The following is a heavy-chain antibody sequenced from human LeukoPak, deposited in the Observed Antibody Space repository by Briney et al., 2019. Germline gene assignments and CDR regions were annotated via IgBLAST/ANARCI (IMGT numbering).Heavy chain of an antibody. Sequence: QPGGSLRLSCAASGFTFSSYAMSWVRQAPGKGLEWVSAISGSGGSTYYADSVKGRFTISRDNSKNTLYLQMNSLGAEDTAVYYCAKDRLKGYCSSTSCAKGPDAFDIWGQGTMVAVSS. CDR1: GFTFSSYA. CDR3: AKDRLKGYCSSTSCAKGPDAFDI. D-gene: IGHD2-2*01. V-gene: IGHV3-23*01. J-gene: IGHJ3*02. CDR2: ISGSGGST.